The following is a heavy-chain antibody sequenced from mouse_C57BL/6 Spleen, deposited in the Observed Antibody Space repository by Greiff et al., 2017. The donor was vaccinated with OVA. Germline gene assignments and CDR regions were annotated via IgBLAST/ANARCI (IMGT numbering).Heavy chain of an antibody. V-gene: IGHV5-9*01. J-gene: IGHJ2*01. D-gene: IGHD1-1*01. CDR3: ARHGYYGSSPYYFDY. CDR1: GFTFSSYT. Sequence: EVNVVESGGGLVKPGGSLKLSCAASGFTFSSYTMSWVRQTPEKRLEWVATISGGGGNTYYPDSVKGRFTLSRDNAKNTLYLQMSSLRSEDTALYDCARHGYYGSSPYYFDYWGQGTTLTVSS. CDR2: ISGGGGNT.